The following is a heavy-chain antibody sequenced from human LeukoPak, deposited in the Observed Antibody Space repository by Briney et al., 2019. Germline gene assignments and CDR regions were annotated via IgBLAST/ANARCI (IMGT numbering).Heavy chain of an antibody. D-gene: IGHD1-7*01. Sequence: SETLSLTYAVYGGSFSGYYCSWIRQPPGKGLEWIGEINHSGSTNYNPSLKSRVTISVDTSKNQFSLKLSSVTAADTAVYYCARGGLTGTTEDYYYMDVWGKGTTVTVSS. CDR1: GGSFSGYY. J-gene: IGHJ6*03. CDR2: INHSGST. V-gene: IGHV4-34*01. CDR3: ARGGLTGTTEDYYYMDV.